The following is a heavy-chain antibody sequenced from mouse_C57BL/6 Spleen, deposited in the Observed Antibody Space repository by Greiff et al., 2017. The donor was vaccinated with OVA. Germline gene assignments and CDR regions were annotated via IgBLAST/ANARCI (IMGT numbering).Heavy chain of an antibody. J-gene: IGHJ4*01. D-gene: IGHD1-1*01. V-gene: IGHV5-9-1*02. CDR2: ISSGGDYI. Sequence: EVQVVESGEGLVKPGGSLKLSCAASGFTFSSYAMSWVRQTPEKRLEWVAYISSGGDYIYYADTVKGRFTISRDNARNTLYLQMSSLKSEDTAMYYCTRVFITTVVATDYYAMDYWGQGTSGTVSS. CDR3: TRVFITTVVATDYYAMDY. CDR1: GFTFSSYA.